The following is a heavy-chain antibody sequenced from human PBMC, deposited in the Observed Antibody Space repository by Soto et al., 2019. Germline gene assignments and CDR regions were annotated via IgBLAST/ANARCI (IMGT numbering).Heavy chain of an antibody. CDR2: XXPNSGNT. D-gene: IGHD3-10*01. J-gene: IGHJ6*03. CDR1: GYTFTSYD. V-gene: IGHV1-8*01. Sequence: ASVKVSCKASGYTFTSYDINWVRQATGQGLXXXXXXXPNSGNTGYAQKFQGRVTMTRNTSISTAYMELSSLRSEDTAVYYCARGRVDPSWLLWFGEFPYYYYYMDVWGKGTTVXVSS. CDR3: ARGRVDPSWLLWFGEFPYYYYYMDV.